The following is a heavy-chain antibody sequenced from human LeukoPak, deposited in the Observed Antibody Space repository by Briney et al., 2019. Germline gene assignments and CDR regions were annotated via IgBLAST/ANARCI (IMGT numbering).Heavy chain of an antibody. J-gene: IGHJ4*02. CDR2: IVVGSGNT. CDR1: GFTFTSSA. D-gene: IGHD1-14*01. CDR3: AADPNPDGVQVY. Sequence: ASVTVSCKASGFTFTSSAVQWVRQARGQRLEWIGWIVVGSGNTNYAQKFQERVTITRDMSTSTAYMELSSLRSEDTAVYYCAADPNPDGVQVYWGQGTLVTVSS. V-gene: IGHV1-58*01.